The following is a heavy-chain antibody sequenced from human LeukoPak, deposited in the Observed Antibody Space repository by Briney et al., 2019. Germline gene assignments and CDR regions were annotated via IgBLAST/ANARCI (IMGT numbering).Heavy chain of an antibody. CDR2: ISGSGGST. D-gene: IGHD2-2*01. J-gene: IGHJ3*02. CDR1: GFSFSNYD. V-gene: IGHV3-23*01. Sequence: GGSLRLSCAASGFSFSNYDMNWVRQAPGKGLEWVSAISGSGGSTYYADSVKGRFTISRDNSKNTLYLQMNSLRAGDTAVYYCAKGVVPAALFDAFDIWGQGTMVTVSS. CDR3: AKGVVPAALFDAFDI.